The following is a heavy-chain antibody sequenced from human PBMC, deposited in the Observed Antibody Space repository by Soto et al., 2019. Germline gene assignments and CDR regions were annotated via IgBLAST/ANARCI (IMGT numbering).Heavy chain of an antibody. D-gene: IGHD4-17*01. Sequence: GESLKISCAASGFTFSSYAMSWVRQAPGKGLEWVSAISGSGGSTYYADSVKGRFTISRDNSKNTLYLQMNSLRAEDTAVYYCAKPWATTVTTGGFDYWGQGTLVTVSS. CDR3: AKPWATTVTTGGFDY. CDR2: ISGSGGST. CDR1: GFTFSSYA. J-gene: IGHJ4*02. V-gene: IGHV3-23*01.